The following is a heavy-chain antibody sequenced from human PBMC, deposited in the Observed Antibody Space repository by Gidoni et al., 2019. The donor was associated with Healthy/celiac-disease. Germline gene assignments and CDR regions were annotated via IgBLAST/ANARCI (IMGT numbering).Heavy chain of an antibody. CDR3: AREYEFWSGYGMDV. V-gene: IGHV4-31*03. CDR2: IYYSGST. D-gene: IGHD3-3*01. CDR1: GGSISRGGYY. Sequence: QVQLPESGPGLVKPSQTLSLTCTVSGGSISRGGYYWSWIRQHPGKGLEWIGYIYYSGSTDYNPSLKSRVTISVDTSKNQFSLKLSSVTAADKAAYYCAREYEFWSGYGMDVWGQGTTVTVSS. J-gene: IGHJ6*02.